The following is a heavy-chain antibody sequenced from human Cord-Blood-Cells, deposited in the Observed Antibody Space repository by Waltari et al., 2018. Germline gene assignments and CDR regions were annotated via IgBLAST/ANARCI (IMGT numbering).Heavy chain of an antibody. CDR3: ARPIIAAAVEHFFDL. J-gene: IGHJ2*01. V-gene: IGHV1-69*01. CDR2: IIHIFGTA. Sequence: VQLVQSGAEVKKPGSSVKVSSKASGGTFSSYAISRARQAPGEGLEWMGGIIHIFGTANYAQKFQGRVTITADESTSTAYMELSSLRSEDTAVYYCARPIIAAAVEHFFDLWGRGTLVTVSS. D-gene: IGHD6-13*01. CDR1: GGTFSSYA.